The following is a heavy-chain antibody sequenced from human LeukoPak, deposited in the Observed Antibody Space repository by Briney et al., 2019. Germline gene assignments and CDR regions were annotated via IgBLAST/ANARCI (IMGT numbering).Heavy chain of an antibody. CDR3: ASRAYYYYGMDV. V-gene: IGHV1-18*01. CDR1: GYTFTSYG. Sequence: ASVTVSCKASGYTFTSYGISWVRQAPGQGLEWMGWISAYNGNTNYAQKLQGRVTMTTDTSTRTAYMELRSLRSDDTAVYYCASRAYYYYGMDVWGQGTTVTVSS. CDR2: ISAYNGNT. J-gene: IGHJ6*02.